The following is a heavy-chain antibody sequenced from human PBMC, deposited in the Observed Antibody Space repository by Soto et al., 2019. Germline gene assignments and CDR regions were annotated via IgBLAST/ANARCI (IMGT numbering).Heavy chain of an antibody. CDR1: GFTFSSYG. CDR3: ARDLTPYYDRPLYYYYGMDV. CDR2: IWYDGSNK. J-gene: IGHJ6*02. V-gene: IGHV3-33*01. Sequence: GGSLRLSCAASGFTFSSYGMHWVRQAPGKGLEWVAVIWYDGSNKYYADSVKGRFTISRDNSKNTLYLQMNSLRAEDTAVYYCARDLTPYYDRPLYYYYGMDVWGQGTTVTVSS. D-gene: IGHD1-26*01.